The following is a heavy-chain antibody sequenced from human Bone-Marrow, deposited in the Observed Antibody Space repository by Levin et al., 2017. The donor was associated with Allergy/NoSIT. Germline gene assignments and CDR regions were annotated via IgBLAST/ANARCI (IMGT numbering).Heavy chain of an antibody. V-gene: IGHV4-39*01. J-gene: IGHJ4*02. CDR1: GGSITNSFSY. Sequence: PSETLSLTCTISGGSITNSFSYWGWIRQPPGKGLEWIGNINYSGSSYYNSSLKSRVTISFDTSKNQFSLRLNSVTATDTAVYYCARQRFSGPGPQFDSWGQGTLVTVSS. CDR3: ARQRFSGPGPQFDS. CDR2: INYSGSS. D-gene: IGHD1-26*01.